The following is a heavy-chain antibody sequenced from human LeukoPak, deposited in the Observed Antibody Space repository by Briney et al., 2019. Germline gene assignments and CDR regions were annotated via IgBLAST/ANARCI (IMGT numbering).Heavy chain of an antibody. CDR3: TRVGRKGTVTTWGY. J-gene: IGHJ4*02. Sequence: GGPLRLSCTASGFTFGDYAMSWVRQAPGKGLEWVGFIRSKAYGGTTEYAASVKGRFTISRDDSKSIAYLQMNSLKTEDTAVYYCTRVGRKGTVTTWGYWGQGTLVTVSS. CDR2: IRSKAYGGTT. CDR1: GFTFGDYA. V-gene: IGHV3-49*04. D-gene: IGHD4-17*01.